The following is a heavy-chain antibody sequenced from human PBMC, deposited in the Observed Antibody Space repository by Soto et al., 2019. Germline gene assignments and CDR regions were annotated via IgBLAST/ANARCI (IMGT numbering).Heavy chain of an antibody. CDR3: ARLVVVAPVANA. V-gene: IGHV4-39*02. CDR1: GGSISYNSYY. CDR2: IFYTGTT. D-gene: IGHD2-2*01. J-gene: IGHJ5*02. Sequence: QLKLQESGPGLVKPSETLSLTCSVSGGSISYNSYYWGWIRQPPGKGLEWVGGIFYTGTTYYSPSLKDRVTISVDTSKNSFSLNLTSVTAADTTVYFCARLVVVAPVANAWGQGTLVTVSS.